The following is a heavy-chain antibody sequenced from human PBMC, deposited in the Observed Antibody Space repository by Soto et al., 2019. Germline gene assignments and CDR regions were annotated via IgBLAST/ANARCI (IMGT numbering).Heavy chain of an antibody. D-gene: IGHD2-15*01. J-gene: IGHJ6*02. Sequence: HPGGSLRLSCAASGFTFSSYAMSWVRQAPGKGLEWVSAISGSGGSTYYADSVKGRFTISRDNSKNTLYLQMNSLRAEDTAVYYCAKGLRVVATTYYYYGMDVWGQGTTVTVSS. CDR2: ISGSGGST. CDR1: GFTFSSYA. V-gene: IGHV3-23*01. CDR3: AKGLRVVATTYYYYGMDV.